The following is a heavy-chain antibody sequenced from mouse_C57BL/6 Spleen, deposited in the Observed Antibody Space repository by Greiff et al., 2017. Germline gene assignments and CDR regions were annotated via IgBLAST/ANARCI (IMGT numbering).Heavy chain of an antibody. CDR2: ISSGGSYT. Sequence: DVQLVESGGDLVKPGGSLKLSCAASGFTFSSYGMSWVRQTPDKRLEWVATISSGGSYTYYPDSVKGRFTISRDNAKNTLYLQMSSLKSEDTAMYYCARHEGSFAYWGQGTLVTVSA. J-gene: IGHJ3*01. V-gene: IGHV5-6*01. CDR3: ARHEGSFAY. CDR1: GFTFSSYG.